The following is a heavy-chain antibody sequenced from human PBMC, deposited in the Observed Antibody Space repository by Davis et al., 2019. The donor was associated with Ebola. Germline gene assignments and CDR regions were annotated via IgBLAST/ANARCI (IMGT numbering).Heavy chain of an antibody. Sequence: ASVKVSCKASGYSFTNYAMQWVRQAPGQSLEWIGWSKGGNGKPKYSQQFQGRVTLTRDTSATIGYMQLSGLKSEDTAVYYCARDLEANIGDVGTPMFWGQGTLISVSS. V-gene: IGHV1-3*01. CDR2: SKGGNGKP. CDR3: ARDLEANIGDVGTPMF. D-gene: IGHD3-10*02. J-gene: IGHJ4*02. CDR1: GYSFTNYA.